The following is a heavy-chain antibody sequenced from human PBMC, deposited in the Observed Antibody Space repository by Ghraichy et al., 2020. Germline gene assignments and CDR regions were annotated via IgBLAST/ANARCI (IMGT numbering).Heavy chain of an antibody. D-gene: IGHD3-22*01. Sequence: SETLSLTCTVSGGSISSYYWSWIRQPPGKGLEWIGYIYYSGSTNYNPSLKSRVTISVDTSKNQFSLKLSSVTAADTAVYYCARSDYYYDSSGYYFRSAGWFDPWGQGTLVTVSS. J-gene: IGHJ5*02. CDR3: ARSDYYYDSSGYYFRSAGWFDP. CDR1: GGSISSYY. V-gene: IGHV4-59*01. CDR2: IYYSGST.